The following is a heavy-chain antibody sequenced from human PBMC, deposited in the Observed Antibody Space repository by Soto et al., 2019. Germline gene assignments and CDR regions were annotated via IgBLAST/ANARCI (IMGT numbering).Heavy chain of an antibody. D-gene: IGHD2-15*01. J-gene: IGHJ6*02. CDR2: ISSDGRGT. CDR1: GFDFSNSW. V-gene: IGHV3-74*01. CDR3: AKDTAYAMDV. Sequence: EVQLVESGGGLVQPGGALRLSCAASGFDFSNSWIHWVRQGPGKGLVWVSHISSDGRGTTYADSVKGRFTISRDNAKNTVYLQMNSLRAEDTAVYYCAKDTAYAMDVWGQGTTVTVSS.